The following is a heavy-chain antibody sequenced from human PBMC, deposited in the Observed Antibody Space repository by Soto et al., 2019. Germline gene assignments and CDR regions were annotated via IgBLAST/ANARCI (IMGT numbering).Heavy chain of an antibody. CDR2: ISSSSSYI. D-gene: IGHD1-26*01. CDR3: ARDRAYIQKWELTDY. Sequence: EVQLVESGGGLVKPGGSLRLSCAASGFTFSSYSMNWVRQAPGKGLEWVSSISSSSSYIYYADSVKGRFTISRDNAXXSLYLQMNSRRAEDTAVYYCARDRAYIQKWELTDYWGQGTLVTVSS. CDR1: GFTFSSYS. J-gene: IGHJ4*02. V-gene: IGHV3-21*01.